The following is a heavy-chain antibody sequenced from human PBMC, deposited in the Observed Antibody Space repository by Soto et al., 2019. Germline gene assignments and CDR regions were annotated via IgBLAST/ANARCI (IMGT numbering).Heavy chain of an antibody. CDR1: GGSFSGYY. J-gene: IGHJ4*02. CDR2: INHSGST. D-gene: IGHD3-10*01. CDR3: ARHVVVGLRRLLWFGELPYYFDY. Sequence: SETLSLTCAVYGGSFSGYYWSWIRQPPGKGLEWIGEINHSGSTNYNPSLKSRVTISVDTSKNQFSLKLSSVTAADTAVYYCARHVVVGLRRLLWFGELPYYFDYWGQGTLVTVSS. V-gene: IGHV4-34*01.